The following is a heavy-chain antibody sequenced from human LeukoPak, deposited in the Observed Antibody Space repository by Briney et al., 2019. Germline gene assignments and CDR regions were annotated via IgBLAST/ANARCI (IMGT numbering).Heavy chain of an antibody. D-gene: IGHD5-18*01. J-gene: IGHJ4*02. CDR2: IYYSGST. CDR3: ARMDTAMVQVDY. CDR1: GGSISSSSYY. V-gene: IGHV4-39*07. Sequence: PSETLSLTCTVSGGSISSSSYYWGWIRQPPGKGLEWIGSIYYSGSTYYNPSLKSRVTILVDTSKNQFSLKLSSVTAADTAVYYCARMDTAMVQVDYWGQGTLVTVSS.